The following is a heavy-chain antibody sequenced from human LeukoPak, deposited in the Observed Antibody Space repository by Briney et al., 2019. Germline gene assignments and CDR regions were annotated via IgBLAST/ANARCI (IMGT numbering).Heavy chain of an antibody. V-gene: IGHV3-30*03. J-gene: IGHJ4*02. CDR2: ISYDGSNK. CDR1: GFTFSNAR. CDR3: ARGAITMVRGAVGY. Sequence: PGGSLRLSCAASGFTFSNARMSWVRQAPGKGLEWVAVISYDGSNKYYADSVKGRFTISRDNSKNTLYLQMNSLRAEDTAVYYCARGAITMVRGAVGYWGQGTLVTVSS. D-gene: IGHD3-10*01.